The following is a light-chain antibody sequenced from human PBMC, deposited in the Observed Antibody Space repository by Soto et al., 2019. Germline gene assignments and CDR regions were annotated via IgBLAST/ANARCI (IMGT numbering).Light chain of an antibody. V-gene: IGLV1-47*01. CDR2: RNN. Sequence: QSVLTQPPSASGTPGKRVTISCSGSSSNIGSNYVYWYQQLPGTAPKLLIYRNNQRPSGVPDRFSGSKSGTSASLAISGLRSEDEADYYCEAWDDSLSGWVFGGGTKLTVL. CDR1: SSNIGSNY. J-gene: IGLJ3*02. CDR3: EAWDDSLSGWV.